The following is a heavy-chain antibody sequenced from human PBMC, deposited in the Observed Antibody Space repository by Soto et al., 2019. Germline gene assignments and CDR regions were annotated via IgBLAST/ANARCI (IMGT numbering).Heavy chain of an antibody. Sequence: PSETLSLTCTVSGGSISSSSYDLGWIRQPPGKGLEWIGSIYYSGSTNYNTSLKSRVTISVDTSKNQFSLKLSSVTAADTAVYYCARRRGPAAMTEGVGDYYYYYYMDVWGKGTTVTVSS. V-gene: IGHV4-39*01. D-gene: IGHD2-2*01. CDR3: ARRRGPAAMTEGVGDYYYYYYMDV. CDR2: IYYSGST. CDR1: GGSISSSSYD. J-gene: IGHJ6*03.